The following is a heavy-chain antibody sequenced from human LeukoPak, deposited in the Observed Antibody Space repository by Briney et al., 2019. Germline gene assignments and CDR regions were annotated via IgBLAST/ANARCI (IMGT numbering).Heavy chain of an antibody. J-gene: IGHJ6*03. CDR1: GVSINSHY. CDR2: IYDSGSA. V-gene: IGHV4-59*11. Sequence: SETLSLTCTVSGVSINSHYWSWIRQPPGKGLEWIGFIYDSGSANYKSSLKSRVTMTVDTSRNQFSLKLNSVTAADTAVYYCARVLQNYYHMDVWGKGTTVTVSS. D-gene: IGHD3-3*01. CDR3: ARVLQNYYHMDV.